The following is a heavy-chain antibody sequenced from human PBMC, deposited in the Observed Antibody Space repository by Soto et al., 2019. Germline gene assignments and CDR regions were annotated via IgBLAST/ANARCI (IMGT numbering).Heavy chain of an antibody. V-gene: IGHV4-34*01. CDR3: ARGYGSGSYYAY. Sequence: QVQLQQWGAGLLKPSETLSLTCAVYGGSFSGNYWSWIRQPPGKGLEWIGEINRGGDTNYNPSLKSRVTISADPAKNQFSLKVSSVPAADTAVYYCARGYGSGSYYAYWGQGTLVTVSS. CDR1: GGSFSGNY. D-gene: IGHD3-10*01. J-gene: IGHJ4*02. CDR2: INRGGDT.